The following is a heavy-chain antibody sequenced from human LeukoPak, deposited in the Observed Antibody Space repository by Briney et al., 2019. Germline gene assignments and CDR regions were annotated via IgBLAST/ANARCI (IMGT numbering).Heavy chain of an antibody. J-gene: IGHJ4*02. CDR3: ARGPPFDH. Sequence: SETLSLTCAVYGGSFSGYYWSWIRRPPGKGLEWIGEINHSGSTNYNPSLKSRVTISVDTSKNQFSLKLSSVTAADTAVYYCARGPPFDHWGQGTLVTVSS. CDR1: GGSFSGYY. CDR2: INHSGST. V-gene: IGHV4-34*01.